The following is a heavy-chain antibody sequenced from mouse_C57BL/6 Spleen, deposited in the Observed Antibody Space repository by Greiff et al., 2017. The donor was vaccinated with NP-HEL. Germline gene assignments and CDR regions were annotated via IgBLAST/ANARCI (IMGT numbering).Heavy chain of an antibody. D-gene: IGHD1-1*01. Sequence: QVQLQQPGAELVKPGASVKLSCKASGYTFTSYWMHWVKQRPGQGLEWIGMIHPNSGSTNYNEKFKSKATLTVDKSSSTAYMQLSSLTSEDSAVYYCARLFIRGAMDYWGQGTSVTVSS. CDR2: IHPNSGST. CDR3: ARLFIRGAMDY. CDR1: GYTFTSYW. J-gene: IGHJ4*01. V-gene: IGHV1-64*01.